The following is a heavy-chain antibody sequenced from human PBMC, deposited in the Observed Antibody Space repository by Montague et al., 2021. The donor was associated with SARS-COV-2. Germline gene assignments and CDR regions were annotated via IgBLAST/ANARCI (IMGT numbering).Heavy chain of an antibody. CDR2: ISSSGATI. Sequence: SLRLSWAASGFDFFNFDMAWVRQAPGRGLEWISDISSSGATILYADSLEGRFTISRDNIQKPLYLQMNSLRAEDTAVYYCATNKYCTLHDCLHGRHYFDHWGQGTLVTVSS. D-gene: IGHD2-8*01. V-gene: IGHV3-48*03. J-gene: IGHJ4*02. CDR1: GFDFFNFD. CDR3: ATNKYCTLHDCLHGRHYFDH.